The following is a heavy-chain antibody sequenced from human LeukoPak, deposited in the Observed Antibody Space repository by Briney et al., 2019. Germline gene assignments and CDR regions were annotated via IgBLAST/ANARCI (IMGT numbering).Heavy chain of an antibody. D-gene: IGHD6-13*01. J-gene: IGHJ4*02. CDR2: IYYSGST. Sequence: SETLSLTCTVSGGSISSYYWSWIRQPPGKGLEWIGYIYYSGSTNYNPSLKSRVTISVDTSKNQFSLKLSFVTAADTAVYYCASDIAAAGVFTFDYWGQGTLVTVSS. CDR1: GGSISSYY. CDR3: ASDIAAAGVFTFDY. V-gene: IGHV4-59*01.